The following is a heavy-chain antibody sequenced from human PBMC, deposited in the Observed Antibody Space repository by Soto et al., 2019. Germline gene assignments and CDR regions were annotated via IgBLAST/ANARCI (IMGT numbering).Heavy chain of an antibody. Sequence: SETLSLTCAIYGGSFSGFYWSWIRQPPGKGLEWIGEINDSGTANYYPSFERRVAMSVDTSRNQFSLKLTSVTAVDTAVYFCARLVYDTRLNYMYFDFWGPGTLVTVSS. D-gene: IGHD3-10*01. V-gene: IGHV4-34*01. J-gene: IGHJ4*02. CDR3: ARLVYDTRLNYMYFDF. CDR1: GGSFSGFY. CDR2: INDSGTA.